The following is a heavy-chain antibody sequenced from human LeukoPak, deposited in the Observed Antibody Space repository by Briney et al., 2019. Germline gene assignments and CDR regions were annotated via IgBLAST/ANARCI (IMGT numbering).Heavy chain of an antibody. J-gene: IGHJ4*02. Sequence: SGPTLVNPTQTLTLTCTFSGFSLTTSGVGVGWIRQPPGKALEWLALIYWDDDKHYSPSLKSRLTITKDTSKNRVVLTMTNMDPVDTATYYCARRTRSHDLLDYWGQGTLVTVSS. V-gene: IGHV2-5*02. CDR2: IYWDDDK. CDR1: GFSLTTSGVG. CDR3: ARRTRSHDLLDY.